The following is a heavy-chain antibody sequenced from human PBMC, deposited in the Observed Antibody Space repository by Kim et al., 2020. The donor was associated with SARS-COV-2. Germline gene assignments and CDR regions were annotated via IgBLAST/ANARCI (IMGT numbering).Heavy chain of an antibody. V-gene: IGHV3-30*18. D-gene: IGHD3-10*01. CDR2: ISYDGSNK. CDR3: AKDSADGSYYMDV. CDR1: GFTFSSYG. J-gene: IGHJ6*03. Sequence: GGSLRLSCAASGFTFSSYGMHWVRQAPGKGLEWVAVISYDGSNKYYADSVKGRFTISRDNSKNTLYLQMNSLRAEDTAVYYCAKDSADGSYYMDVWGKGTTVTVSS.